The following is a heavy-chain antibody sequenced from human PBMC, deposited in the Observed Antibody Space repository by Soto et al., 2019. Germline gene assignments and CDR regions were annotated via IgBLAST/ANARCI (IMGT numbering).Heavy chain of an antibody. CDR2: ISGSGGST. CDR1: GFTFSSYA. J-gene: IGHJ4*02. D-gene: IGHD2-15*01. CDR3: ANDQPIVVVVAAPDY. Sequence: EVQLLESVGGLVQPGGSLRLSCAASGFTFSSYAMSWVRQAPGKGLEWVSAISGSGGSTYYADYVKGRFTISRDNSKNTLYLQMNSLRAEDTAVYYCANDQPIVVVVAAPDYWGQGTLVTVAS. V-gene: IGHV3-23*01.